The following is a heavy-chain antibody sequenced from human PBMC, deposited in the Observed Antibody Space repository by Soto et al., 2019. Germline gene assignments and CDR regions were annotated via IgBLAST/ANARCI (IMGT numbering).Heavy chain of an antibody. J-gene: IGHJ3*02. V-gene: IGHV3-11*04. D-gene: IGHD3-3*01. Sequence: PGGSLRLSCAASGFTFSDYYMSWIRQAPGKGLEWVSYISSSGSTIYYAETVKGRFTISRDNAKNTLYLQMNSLRAEDTAVYFCARDASTDTSWSGYLNTAPNDAFDIWGQGTMVTVSS. CDR2: ISSSGSTI. CDR1: GFTFSDYY. CDR3: ARDASTDTSWSGYLNTAPNDAFDI.